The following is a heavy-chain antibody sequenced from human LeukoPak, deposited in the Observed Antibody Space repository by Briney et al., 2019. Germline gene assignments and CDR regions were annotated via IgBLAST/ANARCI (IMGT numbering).Heavy chain of an antibody. CDR2: IYYGGST. CDR1: GGSISSSDYY. CDR3: ARALGYCSGGSCTRGYNWFDP. D-gene: IGHD2-15*01. V-gene: IGHV4-39*01. Sequence: SETLSLACTVSGGSISSSDYYWGWIRQPPGKGLEWIGSIYYGGSTYYNPSLKSRVTISVDTSMNQFSLKLSFVTTADTAVYYCARALGYCSGGSCTRGYNWFDPWGQGTLVTVPS. J-gene: IGHJ5*02.